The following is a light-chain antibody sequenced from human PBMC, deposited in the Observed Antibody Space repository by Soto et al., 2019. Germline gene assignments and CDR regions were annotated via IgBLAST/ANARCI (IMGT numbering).Light chain of an antibody. V-gene: IGLV2-14*03. CDR1: TSDVGGYDY. CDR3: SSYTSSTTVI. Sequence: QSVLTQPASVSGSPGQSIAISCTGTTSDVGGYDYVSWYQQHPGKAPKLMIYDVSHRPSGVSNRFSGSKSGNTASLTISGLQAEDEAHYYCSSYTSSTTVIFGGGTKLTVL. J-gene: IGLJ2*01. CDR2: DVS.